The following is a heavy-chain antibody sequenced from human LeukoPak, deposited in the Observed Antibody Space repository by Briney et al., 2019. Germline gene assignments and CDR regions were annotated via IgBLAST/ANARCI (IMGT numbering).Heavy chain of an antibody. CDR1: GGSINVDYITDY. CDR2: IHASEIT. CDR3: ARDLGINTGWYGFDS. D-gene: IGHD6-19*01. V-gene: IGHV4-4*07. J-gene: IGHJ4*02. Sequence: PSETLSLTCNVSGGSINVDYITDYWSWIRQPAGKGLEWIGRIHASEITSYNPSFRGRVTVSLDTSMNQVSLHLASVTAADTAVYYCARDLGINTGWYGFDSWGLGILVTVSS.